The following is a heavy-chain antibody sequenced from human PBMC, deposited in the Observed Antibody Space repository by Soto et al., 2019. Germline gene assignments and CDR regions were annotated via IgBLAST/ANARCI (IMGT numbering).Heavy chain of an antibody. V-gene: IGHV3-9*01. Sequence: EEQLVESGGGLVQPGRSLRLSCAASGFSFDDYAIHWVRQAPGKGLEWVSGINWNSGSIGYADSVKGRFTISRDNAKTSLYLQMNSLRVEDKALYYCAKDRGSGSYAANYYYYGMDVWGQGTTVTVSS. D-gene: IGHD3-10*01. CDR3: AKDRGSGSYAANYYYYGMDV. J-gene: IGHJ6*02. CDR2: INWNSGSI. CDR1: GFSFDDYA.